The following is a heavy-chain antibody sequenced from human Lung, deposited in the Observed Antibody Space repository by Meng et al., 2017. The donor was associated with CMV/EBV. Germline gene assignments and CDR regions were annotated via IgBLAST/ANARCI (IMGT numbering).Heavy chain of an antibody. CDR3: ARDHDWGADY. V-gene: IGHV1-2*02. J-gene: IGHJ4*02. CDR2: IQPSSGYT. CDR1: GYFFNDHF. Sequence: ASVKVSCKASGYFFNDHFMHWVRQAPGQGLEWMGWIQPSSGYTNYAQNFQGRVTMTSDSSIATAYMELTRLTSDDTAVYYCARDHDWGADYWGQGTRVTGAS. D-gene: IGHD3-16*01.